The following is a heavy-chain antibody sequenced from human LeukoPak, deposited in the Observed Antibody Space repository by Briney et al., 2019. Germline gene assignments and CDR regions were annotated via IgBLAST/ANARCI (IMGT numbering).Heavy chain of an antibody. J-gene: IGHJ4*02. Sequence: PGGSLRLSXAASGFTFNNFGMHWVRQAPGKGLEWVSFIGYEGVHKYYADSVKGRFTISKDNSKATLYLQMNSLRPEDTAVYYCAKDLHGGYSSDYWGQGTLVTVFS. D-gene: IGHD4-23*01. V-gene: IGHV3-30*02. CDR3: AKDLHGGYSSDY. CDR2: IGYEGVHK. CDR1: GFTFNNFG.